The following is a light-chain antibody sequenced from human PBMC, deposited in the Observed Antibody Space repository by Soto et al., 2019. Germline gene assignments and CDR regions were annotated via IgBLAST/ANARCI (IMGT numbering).Light chain of an antibody. CDR1: SSDVGSYNY. CDR3: SSYTTRTTLYV. Sequence: QSVLTQPASVSGSPGQSITISCTGTSSDVGSYNYVSWYQLHPGKAPKLMIYEVSNQPSGVSNRFSGSKSGDTASLTISGLQAEDEADYYCSSYTTRTTLYVFGTGTKV. CDR2: EVS. V-gene: IGLV2-14*01. J-gene: IGLJ1*01.